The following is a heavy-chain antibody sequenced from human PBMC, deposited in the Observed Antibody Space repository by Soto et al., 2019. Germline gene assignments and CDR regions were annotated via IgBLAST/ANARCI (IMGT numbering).Heavy chain of an antibody. J-gene: IGHJ4*02. V-gene: IGHV4-31*03. CDR1: GGSISSGGYY. D-gene: IGHD6-13*01. CDR2: IYYSGST. Sequence: SETLSLTCTVSGGSISSGGYYWSWIRQHPGKGLEWIGYIYYSGSTYYNPSLKSRVTISVDTSKNQFSLKLSSVTAADTAVYYCARGGIAAAGVFDYWGQGTLVIVSS. CDR3: ARGGIAAAGVFDY.